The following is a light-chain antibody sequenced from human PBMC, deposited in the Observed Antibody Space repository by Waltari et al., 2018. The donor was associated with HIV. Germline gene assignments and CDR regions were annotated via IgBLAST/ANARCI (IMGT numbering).Light chain of an antibody. CDR3: ASWDDSRNGPV. CDR2: GKN. Sequence: QSVLTQPPSASGTPEQRVTISCSGTTSNIGRHTVSWFQQFPGTAPKVLIYGKNQRPPGVPDRVSGAKAGTSASLAISGLQSEEEADYYCASWDDSRNGPVFGGGTKLTVV. J-gene: IGLJ2*01. CDR1: TSNIGRHT. V-gene: IGLV1-44*01.